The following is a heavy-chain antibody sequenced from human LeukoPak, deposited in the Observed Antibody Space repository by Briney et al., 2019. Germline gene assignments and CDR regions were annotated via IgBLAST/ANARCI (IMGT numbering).Heavy chain of an antibody. CDR1: GFTISSYA. J-gene: IGHJ4*02. CDR3: ARGSYYYDSSGPRPVDY. Sequence: GGSLRLSCAASGFTISSYAMHWVRQAPGKGLEYVSAISSNGGSTYYANSVKGRFTISRDNSKNTLYLQMGSLRAEDMAVYYCARGSYYYDSSGPRPVDYWGQGTLVTVSS. V-gene: IGHV3-64*01. CDR2: ISSNGGST. D-gene: IGHD3-22*01.